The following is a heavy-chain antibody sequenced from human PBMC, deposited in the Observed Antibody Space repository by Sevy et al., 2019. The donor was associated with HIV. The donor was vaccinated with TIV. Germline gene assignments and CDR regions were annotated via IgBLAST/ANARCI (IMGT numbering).Heavy chain of an antibody. CDR3: ASSIVVVPAATIYYYYGMDV. V-gene: IGHV4-30-4*01. CDR1: GGSISSGDYY. J-gene: IGHJ6*02. CDR2: IYYSGST. Sequence: SETLSLTCTVSGGSISSGDYYWSWIRQPPGKGLEWIGYIYYSGSTYYNPSLKSRVTISVDTSKNQFSLKLSSVTAAETAVYYCASSIVVVPAATIYYYYGMDVWGQGTTVTVSS. D-gene: IGHD2-2*01.